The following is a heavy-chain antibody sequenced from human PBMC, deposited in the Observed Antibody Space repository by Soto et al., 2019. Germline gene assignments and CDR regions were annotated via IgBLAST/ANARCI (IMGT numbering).Heavy chain of an antibody. CDR3: ARTTAVPNTLRSRYFFDY. Sequence: SETLSLTCAVSGVTISSSVWWSWVRQPPGKGLEWIGEIYPGRNTNYNPSLKSRAIISLDKSKNQFSLRLSSVTTADTALYYCARTTAVPNTLRSRYFFDYWGQGTLVTVSS. CDR2: IYPGRNT. CDR1: GVTISSSVW. J-gene: IGHJ4*02. D-gene: IGHD4-17*01. V-gene: IGHV4-4*02.